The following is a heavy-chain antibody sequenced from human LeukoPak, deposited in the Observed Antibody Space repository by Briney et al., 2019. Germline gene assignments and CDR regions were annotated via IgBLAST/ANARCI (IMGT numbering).Heavy chain of an antibody. J-gene: IGHJ3*02. D-gene: IGHD3-22*01. CDR2: IYTSGST. Sequence: SETLSLTCTVSGGSISSGSYYWSWIRQPAGKGLEWIGRIYTSGSTNYNPSLKSRVTISVDTSRNQFSLKLSSVTAADTAVYYCARDYYDSSGYYYHAFDIWGQGTMVTVSS. V-gene: IGHV4-61*02. CDR1: GGSISSGSYY. CDR3: ARDYYDSSGYYYHAFDI.